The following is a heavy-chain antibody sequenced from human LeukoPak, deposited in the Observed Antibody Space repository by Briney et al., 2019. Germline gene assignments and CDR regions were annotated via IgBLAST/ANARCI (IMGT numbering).Heavy chain of an antibody. CDR1: GYTFTSYY. CDR3: ARSPGLRFLEWLPHPSSYGMDV. J-gene: IGHJ6*02. Sequence: ASVKVSCKASGYTFTSYYMHWVRQAPGQGLEWMGIINPSGGSTSYAQKFQGRATMTRDTSTSTVYMELSSLRSEDTAVYYCARSPGLRFLEWLPHPSSYGMDVWGQGTTVTVSS. D-gene: IGHD3-3*01. CDR2: INPSGGST. V-gene: IGHV1-46*01.